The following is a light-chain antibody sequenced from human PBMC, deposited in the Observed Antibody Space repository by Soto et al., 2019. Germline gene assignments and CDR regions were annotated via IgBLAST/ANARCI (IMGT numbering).Light chain of an antibody. CDR3: SSFTSINPWV. V-gene: IGLV2-14*01. Sequence: QSALTQPASVSGSPGQSITISCTGTSSDVGGYNYVSWYQQHPGKAPKLMIYEVSNRPSGVSNRFSGSKSGNTASLTISGLQAEDEADYYCSSFTSINPWVCGGGTKLTVL. CDR2: EVS. J-gene: IGLJ3*02. CDR1: SSDVGGYNY.